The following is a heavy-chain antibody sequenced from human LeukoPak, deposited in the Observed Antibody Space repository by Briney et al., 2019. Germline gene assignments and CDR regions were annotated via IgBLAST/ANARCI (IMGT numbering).Heavy chain of an antibody. CDR3: ATIQGYSSGWYFRY. V-gene: IGHV3-23*01. D-gene: IGHD6-19*01. J-gene: IGHJ4*02. CDR1: GFTFSSYA. CDR2: ITSSGGSA. Sequence: PGGSLRLSCAASGFTFSSYAMSWVRQAPGKGLEWVSAITSSGGSAYYADSVKGRFTISRDNSKNTLYLQMNSLRAEDTAVYYCATIQGYSSGWYFRYWGQGTLVTVSS.